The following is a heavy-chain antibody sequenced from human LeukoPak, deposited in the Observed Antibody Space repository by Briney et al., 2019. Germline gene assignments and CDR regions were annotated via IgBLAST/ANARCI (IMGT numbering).Heavy chain of an antibody. CDR3: ARGYSSSWRVFDY. CDR2: IYYSGST. CDR1: GGSISSGGYY. D-gene: IGHD6-13*01. V-gene: IGHV4-31*03. Sequence: SETLSLTCTVSGGSISSGGYYWSWIRQHPGKGLEWIGYIYYSGSTYYNPSLKSRVTISVDTSKNQFSLKLSSVTAADTAVYYCARGYSSSWRVFDYWGQGTLVTVSS. J-gene: IGHJ4*02.